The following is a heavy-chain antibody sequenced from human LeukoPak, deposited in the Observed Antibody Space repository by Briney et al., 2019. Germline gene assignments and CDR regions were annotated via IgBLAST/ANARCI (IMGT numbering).Heavy chain of an antibody. CDR2: IYYSGST. V-gene: IGHV4-30-2*01. CDR1: GGSISSGGYS. J-gene: IGHJ4*02. D-gene: IGHD3-3*01. CDR3: ARSRFLEWLGGIDY. Sequence: SETLSLTCAVSGGSISSGGYSWSWIRQPPGKGLEWIGYIYYSGSTYYNPSLKSRVTISVDRSKNQFSLKLSSVTAADTAVYYCARSRFLEWLGGIDYWGQGTLVTVSS.